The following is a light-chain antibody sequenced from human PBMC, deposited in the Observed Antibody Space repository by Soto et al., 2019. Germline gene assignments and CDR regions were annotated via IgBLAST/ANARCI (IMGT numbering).Light chain of an antibody. V-gene: IGKV3-15*01. CDR3: QQYDKWPPT. CDR2: GAS. J-gene: IGKJ1*01. Sequence: ETVMTQSPDTLSVSPGERVTLSCRASEGVGSSLAWYQQKPGQAPRVIIYGASTTAPGIPARFSGSGSGTQFTLTISSLQPEDSAVYHCQQYDKWPPTFGQGTKVDIK. CDR1: EGVGSS.